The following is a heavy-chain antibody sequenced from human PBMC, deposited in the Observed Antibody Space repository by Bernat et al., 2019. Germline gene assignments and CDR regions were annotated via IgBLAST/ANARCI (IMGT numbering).Heavy chain of an antibody. CDR3: AGMVVTAAHDAFDI. Sequence: QVQLQQWGAGLLKPSETLSLTCAVYGGSFSGYYWSWIRQPPGKGLEWIGEINHSGSTNYNPSLTSRVTISVDTSKNQFSLKLSSVTAADTAVYYCAGMVVTAAHDAFDIWGQGTMVTVSS. V-gene: IGHV4-34*01. D-gene: IGHD2-21*02. CDR2: INHSGST. J-gene: IGHJ3*02. CDR1: GGSFSGYY.